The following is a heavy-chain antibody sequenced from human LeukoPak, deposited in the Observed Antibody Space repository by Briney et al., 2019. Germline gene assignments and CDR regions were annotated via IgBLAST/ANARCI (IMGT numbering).Heavy chain of an antibody. CDR3: ASEPVVPAAPHLYYYGMDV. J-gene: IGHJ6*02. Sequence: SETLSLTCTVSGGSIRSYYWSWIRQPPGKGLEWIGYIYYSGSTNYNPSLKSRVTISVDTSKNQFSLKLSSVTAADTAVYYCASEPVVPAAPHLYYYGMDVWGQGTTVTVSS. CDR2: IYYSGST. D-gene: IGHD2-2*01. CDR1: GGSIRSYY. V-gene: IGHV4-59*12.